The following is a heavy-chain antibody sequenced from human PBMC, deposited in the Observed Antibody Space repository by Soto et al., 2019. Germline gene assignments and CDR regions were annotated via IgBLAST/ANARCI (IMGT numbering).Heavy chain of an antibody. CDR3: ARGAWFGEFKYYYYYGMDV. J-gene: IGHJ6*02. Sequence: PSETLSLTCTVSGGSISYNYWTWIRQPPGKGLEWIGYIYYTGSTNYNPSLKSRVTISVDRSKNQFSLKLSSVTAADTAVYYCARGAWFGEFKYYYYYGMDVWGQGTTVTVSS. CDR2: IYYTGST. V-gene: IGHV4-59*12. CDR1: GGSISYNY. D-gene: IGHD3-10*01.